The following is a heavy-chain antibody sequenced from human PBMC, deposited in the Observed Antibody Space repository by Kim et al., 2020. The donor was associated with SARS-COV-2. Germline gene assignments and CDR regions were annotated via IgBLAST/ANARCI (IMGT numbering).Heavy chain of an antibody. J-gene: IGHJ6*02. D-gene: IGHD3-10*01. CDR2: IIPILGIA. V-gene: IGHV1-69*04. Sequence: SVKVSCKASGGTFSSYAISWVRQAPGQGLEWMGRIIPILGIANYAQKFQGRVTITADKSTSTAYIELSSLRSEDTAVYYCARDHGTMVRGVTRYYYYGMDVWGQGTTVTVSS. CDR3: ARDHGTMVRGVTRYYYYGMDV. CDR1: GGTFSSYA.